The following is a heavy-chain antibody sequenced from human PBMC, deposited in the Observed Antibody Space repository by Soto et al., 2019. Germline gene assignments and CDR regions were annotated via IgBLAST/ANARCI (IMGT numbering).Heavy chain of an antibody. Sequence: GASVKVSCKASGYTFTSYGISWVRQAPGQGLEWMGWISAYNGNTNYAQKLQGRVTMTTHTSTSTAYMELRSLRSDDTSVYYSARDWEYSSGWYYFDDWGQGTLVTVSS. V-gene: IGHV1-18*04. CDR3: ARDWEYSSGWYYFDD. CDR1: GYTFTSYG. D-gene: IGHD6-19*01. CDR2: ISAYNGNT. J-gene: IGHJ4*02.